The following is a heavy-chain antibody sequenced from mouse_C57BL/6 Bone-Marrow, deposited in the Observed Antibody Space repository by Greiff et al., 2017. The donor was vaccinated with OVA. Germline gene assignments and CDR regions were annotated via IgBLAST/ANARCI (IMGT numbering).Heavy chain of an antibody. Sequence: EVQLQQSGPELVKPGASVKMSCKASGYTFTDYNMHWVKQSHGKSLEWIGYINPNNGGTSYNQKFKGKATLTVNKSSSTAYMELRSLTSEDSAVYYCANYYGSQVHYFDYWGQGTTLTVSS. D-gene: IGHD1-1*01. J-gene: IGHJ2*01. CDR3: ANYYGSQVHYFDY. CDR2: INPNNGGT. CDR1: GYTFTDYN. V-gene: IGHV1-22*01.